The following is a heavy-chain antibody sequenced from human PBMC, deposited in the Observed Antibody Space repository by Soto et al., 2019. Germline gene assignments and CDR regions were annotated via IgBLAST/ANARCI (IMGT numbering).Heavy chain of an antibody. CDR3: ARGASVLRFLEWLSQAGYFDY. D-gene: IGHD3-3*01. Sequence: SETLSLTCAVYGGSFSGYYWSWIRQPPGKGLEWIGEINHSGSTNYNPSLKSRVTISVDTSKNQFSLKQSSVTAADTAVYYCARGASVLRFLEWLSQAGYFDYWGQGTLVTVSS. V-gene: IGHV4-34*01. CDR1: GGSFSGYY. CDR2: INHSGST. J-gene: IGHJ4*02.